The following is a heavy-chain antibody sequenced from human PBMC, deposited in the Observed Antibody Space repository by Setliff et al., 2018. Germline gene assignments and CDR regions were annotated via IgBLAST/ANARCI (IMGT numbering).Heavy chain of an antibody. CDR1: DDSISSRHYY. J-gene: IGHJ5*02. V-gene: IGHV4-61*09. CDR3: ARGSGSYPVWFDP. D-gene: IGHD1-26*01. Sequence: PSETLSLTCTVSDDSISSRHYYWSWIRQPAGKGLEWLGQIYTSWSTNYNPSLKGRATLSIDASKKQFSLKLTSVTAADTAVYYCARGSGSYPVWFDPWGQGTLVTVSS. CDR2: IYTSWST.